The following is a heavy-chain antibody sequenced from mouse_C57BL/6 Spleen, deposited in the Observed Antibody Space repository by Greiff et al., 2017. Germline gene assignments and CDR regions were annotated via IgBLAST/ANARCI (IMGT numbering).Heavy chain of an antibody. V-gene: IGHV1-18*01. CDR2: INPNTGGT. CDR1: GYTFTDYN. D-gene: IGHD1-1*01. Sequence: VQLQQSGPELVKPGASVKIPCKASGYTFTDYNMDWVKQSHGKSLEWIGDINPNTGGTIYNQKFKGKATLTVDKSSSTAYMELRSLTSEDTAVYYCARDYYGSSHYWYFDVWGTGTTVTVSS. J-gene: IGHJ1*03. CDR3: ARDYYGSSHYWYFDV.